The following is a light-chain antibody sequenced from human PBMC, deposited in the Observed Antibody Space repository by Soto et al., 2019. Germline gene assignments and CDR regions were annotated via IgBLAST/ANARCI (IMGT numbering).Light chain of an antibody. CDR2: DTS. CDR3: LLLYSTGRV. CDR1: PGAVTSGHY. V-gene: IGLV7-46*01. J-gene: IGLJ2*01. Sequence: QAVVTQEPSLTVSPGGTVTLTCGSSPGAVTSGHYPYWFQQKPGQAPRTLIYDTSNKHSWTPARFSGSLLGGKAALTLSGAQTEDEADYYCLLLYSTGRVFGGGTKLTVL.